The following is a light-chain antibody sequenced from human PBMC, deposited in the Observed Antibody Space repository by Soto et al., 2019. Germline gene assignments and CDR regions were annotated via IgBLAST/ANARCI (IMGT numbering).Light chain of an antibody. V-gene: IGKV1-9*01. J-gene: IGKJ4*01. Sequence: DIQLTQSPSFLSASVGDRVTITCRASQGISSYLAWYQQKPGKAPKLLIYAASTLQSGVPSRFSGSGSGTEFTLSISSLQPEDCATYYCQQLNSYPLTFGGGTKLEIK. CDR1: QGISSY. CDR2: AAS. CDR3: QQLNSYPLT.